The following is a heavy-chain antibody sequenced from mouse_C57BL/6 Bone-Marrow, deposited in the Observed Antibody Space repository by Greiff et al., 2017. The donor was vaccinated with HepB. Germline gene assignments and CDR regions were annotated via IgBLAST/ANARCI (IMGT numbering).Heavy chain of an antibody. V-gene: IGHV1-15*01. J-gene: IGHJ2*01. CDR3: AGEGFDY. CDR2: IDPETGGT. Sequence: QVHVKQSGAELVRPGASVTLSCKASGYTFTDYEMHWVKQTPVHGLEWIGAIDPETGGTAYNQKFKGKAILTADKSSSTAYMELRSLTSEDSAVYYCAGEGFDYGGQGTTLTVSS. CDR1: GYTFTDYE.